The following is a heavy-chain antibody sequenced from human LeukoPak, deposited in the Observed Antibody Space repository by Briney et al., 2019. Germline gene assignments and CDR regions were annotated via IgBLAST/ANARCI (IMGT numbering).Heavy chain of an antibody. D-gene: IGHD2-15*01. CDR3: ARALGYCSGGSCYWAYFDY. CDR2: IYPGDSDT. V-gene: IGHV5-51*01. CDR1: GYSFTSYW. J-gene: IGHJ4*02. Sequence: GESLKISCKGSGYSFTSYWIGWVRQMPGKGLEWMGIIYPGDSDTRYSPSFQGQDTISADNSISTAYLQWSSLKASDTAMYYCARALGYCSGGSCYWAYFDYWGQGTLVTVSS.